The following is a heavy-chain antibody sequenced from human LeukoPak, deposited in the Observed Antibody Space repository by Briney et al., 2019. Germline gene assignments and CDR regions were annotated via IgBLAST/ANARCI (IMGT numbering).Heavy chain of an antibody. J-gene: IGHJ5*02. CDR1: GGTFNSYA. CDR2: ISAYNGNT. V-gene: IGHV1-18*01. CDR3: ARPYYGDYGGWFDP. D-gene: IGHD4-17*01. Sequence: ASVKVSCKASGGTFNSYAISWVRQAPGQGLEWMGWISAYNGNTNYAQKLQGRVTMTTDTSTSTAYMELRSLRSDDTAVYYCARPYYGDYGGWFDPWGQGTLVTVSS.